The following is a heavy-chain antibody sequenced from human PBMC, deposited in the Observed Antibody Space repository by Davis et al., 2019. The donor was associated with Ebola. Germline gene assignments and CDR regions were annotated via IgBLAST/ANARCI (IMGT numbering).Heavy chain of an antibody. CDR3: ASRRGGPQNGWDILAGYP. J-gene: IGHJ4*02. Sequence: GESLKISCAASGFTFSGSWMHWVRQAPGKGLVWVSLIKNDGTFTTYADSVKGRFTISRDNAKNSLYLQMNSLRAEDTAVYYCASRRGGPQNGWDILAGYPWGQGTLVTVSS. D-gene: IGHD3-9*01. V-gene: IGHV3-74*01. CDR2: IKNDGTFT. CDR1: GFTFSGSW.